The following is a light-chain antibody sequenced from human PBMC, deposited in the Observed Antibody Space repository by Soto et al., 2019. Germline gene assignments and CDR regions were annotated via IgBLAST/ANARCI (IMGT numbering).Light chain of an antibody. J-gene: IGKJ5*01. V-gene: IGKV1-9*01. CDR2: AAS. CDR3: QGLNDYPIT. CDR1: QGISRY. Sequence: DIPLTQSPSFLSASVGDRVTITCRASQGISRYLAWYQQKPGKAPKFLIYAASTLRGGVPSRFSGSGSGTEFTLTISSLQPEDFATYYCQGLNDYPITFGQGTRLEIK.